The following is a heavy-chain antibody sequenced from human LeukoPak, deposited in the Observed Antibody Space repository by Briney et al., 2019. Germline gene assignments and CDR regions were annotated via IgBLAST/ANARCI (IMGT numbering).Heavy chain of an antibody. J-gene: IGHJ6*03. Sequence: SETLSLTCAVYGGSFSGYYWRWIRQPPGKGLEWIGEINHSGSTNYNPSLKSRVTISVDTSKNQFSLKLSSVTAADTAVYYCARGHYFFLYFMGVWGKRDTVTVSS. CDR3: ARGHYFFLYFMGV. V-gene: IGHV4-34*01. CDR1: GGSFSGYY. CDR2: INHSGST.